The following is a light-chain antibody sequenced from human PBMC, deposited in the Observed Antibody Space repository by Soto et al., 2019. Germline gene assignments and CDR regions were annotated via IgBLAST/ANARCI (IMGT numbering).Light chain of an antibody. J-gene: IGKJ1*01. V-gene: IGKV3D-20*01. CDR2: DTC. CDR3: QQYGSSPS. Sequence: DIVFTQSPVTVSLSPGARATFYCGASERVSGGFLDWYRPRHGLAPRINLYDTCFRATGIPDRFSGSGSGTDFTLTISRLEPEDFAVYYCQQYGSSPSFGQGTKVDIK. CDR1: ERVSGGF.